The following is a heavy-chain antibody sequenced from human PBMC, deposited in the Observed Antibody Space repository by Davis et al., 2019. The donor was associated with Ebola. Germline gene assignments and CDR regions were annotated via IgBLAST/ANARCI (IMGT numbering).Heavy chain of an antibody. CDR1: GISFSNYG. J-gene: IGHJ6*02. CDR2: ISPDGSNK. CDR3: ARDRPLDFFFGDYYGMDV. D-gene: IGHD3-16*01. V-gene: IGHV3-30*03. Sequence: GGSLRLSCAASGISFSNYGMFWVRQAPGKVMEWVAVISPDGSNKYYADSVKGRFTISRDNSKNTLYLQMNSLRAEDTAVYYCARDRPLDFFFGDYYGMDVWGQGTTVTVSS.